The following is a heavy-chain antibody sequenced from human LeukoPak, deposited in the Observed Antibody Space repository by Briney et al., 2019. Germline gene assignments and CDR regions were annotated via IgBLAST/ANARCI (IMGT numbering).Heavy chain of an antibody. D-gene: IGHD4-17*01. Sequence: GGSLRPSCAASGFTFSSYGMHWVRQAPGKGLEWVAVIWYDGSNKYYADSVKGRFTISRDNSKNTLYLQMNSLRAEDTAVYYCARGGTVTKYVYFDYWGQGTQVTVSS. CDR3: ARGGTVTKYVYFDY. CDR1: GFTFSSYG. V-gene: IGHV3-33*01. CDR2: IWYDGSNK. J-gene: IGHJ4*02.